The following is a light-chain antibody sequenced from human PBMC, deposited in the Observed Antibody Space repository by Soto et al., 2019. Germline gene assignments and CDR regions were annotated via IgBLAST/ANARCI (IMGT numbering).Light chain of an antibody. Sequence: DIQMTQSPSTLSGSVGDRVTITCRASRTISSWLAWYQQKPGKAPKLLIYKASTLKSGVPSRFSGSGSGTEFTLTISSLKPDDFATYYCQHYNSYSEALGQGTKVDIK. V-gene: IGKV1-5*03. CDR3: QHYNSYSEA. CDR2: KAS. CDR1: RTISSW. J-gene: IGKJ1*01.